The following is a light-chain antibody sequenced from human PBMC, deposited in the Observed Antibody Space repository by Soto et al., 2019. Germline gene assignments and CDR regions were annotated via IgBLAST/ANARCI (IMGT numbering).Light chain of an antibody. J-gene: IGKJ5*01. Sequence: ETVLPQSPATLSLSPGERATLSCRASQSVSRFLAWYQQKPGQAPRLLIYDASNRATGIPARFSGSGSGTDFTLTISSLEPEDFAVYYCQQRGNWPPITFGQGTRLDIK. CDR3: QQRGNWPPIT. CDR2: DAS. V-gene: IGKV3-11*01. CDR1: QSVSRF.